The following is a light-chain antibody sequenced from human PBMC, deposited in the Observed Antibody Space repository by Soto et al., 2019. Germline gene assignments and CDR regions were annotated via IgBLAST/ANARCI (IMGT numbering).Light chain of an antibody. Sequence: QSALTQPRSVSGSPGQSVTISCTGTSSDVGVYNYVSWYQQHPGKAPRLMIYDVSKRPSGVPDRFSGSKSGNTASLTISGLQAEDEADYYGCSYAGTYTVGPYVVGTGTKLTVL. CDR1: SSDVGVYNY. CDR2: DVS. V-gene: IGLV2-11*01. J-gene: IGLJ1*01. CDR3: CSYAGTYTVGPYV.